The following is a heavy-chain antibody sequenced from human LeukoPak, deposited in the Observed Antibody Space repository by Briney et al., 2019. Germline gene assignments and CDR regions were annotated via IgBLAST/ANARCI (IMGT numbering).Heavy chain of an antibody. CDR3: ARGRDRSKAGEH. D-gene: IGHD2-21*01. Sequence: SETLCLTCAVYVGSCSDYYGSWIRQPPGKGLEWIGEIHPYGDLYYNSSLRSRLTISIDTSKTQFSLRLTSLTAADTAFYYCARGRDRSKAGEHWGQGTLVTVSS. V-gene: IGHV4-34*01. CDR2: IHPYGDL. J-gene: IGHJ4*02. CDR1: VGSCSDYY.